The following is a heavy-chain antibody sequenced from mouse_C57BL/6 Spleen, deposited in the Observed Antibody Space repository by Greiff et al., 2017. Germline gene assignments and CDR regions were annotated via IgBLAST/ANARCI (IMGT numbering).Heavy chain of an antibody. CDR1: GYSITSGYY. Sequence: EVQLQQSGPGLVKPSQSLSLTCSVTGYSITSGYYWNWIRQFPGNKLEWMGYISYDGSNNYNPSLKNRISITRDTSKNQFFLKLNSVTTEDTATYYCARRDGYYVPSYAMDYWGQGTSVTVSS. CDR2: ISYDGSN. D-gene: IGHD2-3*01. CDR3: ARRDGYYVPSYAMDY. J-gene: IGHJ4*01. V-gene: IGHV3-6*01.